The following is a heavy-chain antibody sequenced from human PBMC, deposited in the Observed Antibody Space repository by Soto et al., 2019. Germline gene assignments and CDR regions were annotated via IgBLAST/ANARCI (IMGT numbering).Heavy chain of an antibody. CDR3: AREGGIWDYVWGSYRYPHYFDY. CDR2: INHSGST. CDR1: GGSFSGYY. Sequence: SETLSLTCAVYGGSFSGYYWSWIRQPPGKGLEWIGEINHSGSTNYNPSLKSRVTISVDTSKNQFSLKLSSVTAADTAVYYCAREGGIWDYVWGSYRYPHYFDYWGQGTLVTVSS. D-gene: IGHD3-16*02. J-gene: IGHJ4*02. V-gene: IGHV4-34*01.